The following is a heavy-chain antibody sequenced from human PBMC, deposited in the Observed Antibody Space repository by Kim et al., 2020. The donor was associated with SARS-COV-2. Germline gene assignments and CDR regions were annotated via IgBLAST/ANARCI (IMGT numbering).Heavy chain of an antibody. CDR2: I. V-gene: IGHV3-48*04. J-gene: IGHJ3*02. Sequence: IYSADSVKGRFTISRDNAKNSLYLQMNRLRAEDTAVYYCARGGPGAAFDIWGQGTMVTVSS. CDR3: ARGGPGAAFDI. D-gene: IGHD1-26*01.